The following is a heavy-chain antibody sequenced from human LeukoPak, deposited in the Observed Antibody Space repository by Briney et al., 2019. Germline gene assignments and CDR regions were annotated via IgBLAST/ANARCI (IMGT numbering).Heavy chain of an antibody. CDR3: ARVRKYYGSGSSLDY. CDR1: GFTSSSYC. J-gene: IGHJ4*02. Sequence: GGSLRLSCVDSGFTSSSYCMSWVRQAPGKGLEWVANIKQDGSEKYYVDSVKGRFTISRDNAKNSLYLQMNSLRAEDTAVYYCARVRKYYGSGSSLDYWGQGTLVTVSS. V-gene: IGHV3-7*01. CDR2: IKQDGSEK. D-gene: IGHD3-10*01.